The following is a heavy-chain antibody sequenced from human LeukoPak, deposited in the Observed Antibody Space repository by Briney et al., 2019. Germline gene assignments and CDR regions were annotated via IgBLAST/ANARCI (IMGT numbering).Heavy chain of an antibody. CDR2: VYYSGST. CDR3: ARDVIGSLGVPAAINWFDP. D-gene: IGHD2-2*01. CDR1: GGSISSSSYY. Sequence: PSETLSLTCTVSGGSISSSSYYWGWIRQPPGKGLEWIGSVYYSGSTYYNPSLRSRVTISVDTSKNQFSLKLSSVTAADTAVYYCARDVIGSLGVPAAINWFDPWGQGTLVTVSS. J-gene: IGHJ5*02. V-gene: IGHV4-39*07.